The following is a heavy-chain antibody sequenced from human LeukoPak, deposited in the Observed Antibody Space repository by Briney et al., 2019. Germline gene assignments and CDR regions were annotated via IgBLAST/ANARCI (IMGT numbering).Heavy chain of an antibody. CDR2: ISGSGGST. CDR1: GFTFSSYA. V-gene: IGHV3-23*01. D-gene: IGHD3-10*01. Sequence: GGSVRLSCAASGFTFSSYAMSWVRQAPGKGLEWVSAISGSGGSTYYADSVKGRFTISRDNSKNTLYLQMNSLTAEDTAVYYCAKPVWFGELGAFDIWGQGTMVTVSS. CDR3: AKPVWFGELGAFDI. J-gene: IGHJ3*02.